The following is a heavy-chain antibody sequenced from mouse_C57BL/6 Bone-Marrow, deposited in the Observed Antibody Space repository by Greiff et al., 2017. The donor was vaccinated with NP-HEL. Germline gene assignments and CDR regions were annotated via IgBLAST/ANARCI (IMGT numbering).Heavy chain of an antibody. Sequence: EVKVVESGPGMVKPSQSLSLTCTVTGYSITSGYDWHWIRHFPGNKLEWMGYISYSGSTNYNPSLKSRISITHDTSKNHFFLKLNSVTTEDTATYYCARSYYDYTWFAYWGQGTLVTVSA. CDR1: GYSITSGYD. J-gene: IGHJ3*01. CDR2: ISYSGST. CDR3: ARSYYDYTWFAY. V-gene: IGHV3-1*01. D-gene: IGHD2-4*01.